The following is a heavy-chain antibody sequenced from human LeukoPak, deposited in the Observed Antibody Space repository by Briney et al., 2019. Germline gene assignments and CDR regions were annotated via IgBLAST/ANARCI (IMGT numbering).Heavy chain of an antibody. V-gene: IGHV3-7*01. Sequence: GGSLRLSCAASGFTFTSYWMSWVRQAPGKALEWVANIKQDGSEKYYVDSVKGGFTISRDNSKNSLYLHMNSLRAENTAVYYCARGGRYSGYDLGDYWGQGTLVTVSS. CDR3: ARGGRYSGYDLGDY. CDR1: GFTFTSYW. J-gene: IGHJ4*02. CDR2: IKQDGSEK. D-gene: IGHD5-12*01.